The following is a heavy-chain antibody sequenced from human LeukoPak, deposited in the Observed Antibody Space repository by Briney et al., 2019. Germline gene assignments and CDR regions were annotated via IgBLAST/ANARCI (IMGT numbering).Heavy chain of an antibody. Sequence: SETLSLTCTISGDSINSYHWSWLRQPPGSKLEWIGYFYYSGVTNYNPSLKSRVTMSLDTSKKQFSLKLSSMTAADTAVYYCARLTSSNSGSSFDYWGQGTLVTVSS. J-gene: IGHJ4*02. D-gene: IGHD4/OR15-4a*01. CDR2: FYYSGVT. CDR3: ARLTSSNSGSSFDY. CDR1: GDSINSYH. V-gene: IGHV4-59*01.